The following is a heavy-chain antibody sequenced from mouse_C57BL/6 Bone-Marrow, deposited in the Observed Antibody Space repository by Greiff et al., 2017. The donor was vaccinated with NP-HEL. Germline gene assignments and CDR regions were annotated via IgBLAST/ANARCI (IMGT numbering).Heavy chain of an antibody. V-gene: IGHV1-4*01. CDR1: GYTFTSYT. J-gene: IGHJ3*01. CDR2: INPSSGYT. CDR3: ARYDGYFSWFAY. D-gene: IGHD2-3*01. Sequence: VHLVESGAELARPGASVKMSCKASGYTFTSYTMHWVKQRPGQGLEWIGYINPSSGYTKYNQKFKDKATLTADKSSSTAYMQLSSLTSEDSAVYYCARYDGYFSWFAYWGQGTLVTVSA.